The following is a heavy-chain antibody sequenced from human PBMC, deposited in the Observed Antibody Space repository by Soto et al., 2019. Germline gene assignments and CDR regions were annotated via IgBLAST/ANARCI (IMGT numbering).Heavy chain of an antibody. CDR3: ARKGYSSSWYNYYYYMDA. J-gene: IGHJ6*03. CDR2: MNPNSGNT. V-gene: IGHV1-8*01. CDR1: GYTFTSYD. Sequence: GASVKVSCKASGYTFTSYDINWVRQATGQGLEWMGWMNPNSGNTGYAQKFQGRVTMTRNTSISTAYMELSSLRSEDTAVYYCARKGYSSSWYNYYYYMDAWGKGTTVTVSS. D-gene: IGHD6-13*01.